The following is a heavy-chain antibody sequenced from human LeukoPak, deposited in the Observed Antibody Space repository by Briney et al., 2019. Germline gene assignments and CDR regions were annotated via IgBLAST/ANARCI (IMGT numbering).Heavy chain of an antibody. Sequence: ASVKVSCKASGYTFSNYEINWVRQATGQGLEWVGWMNPNSGNTGYAQKFQGRGTITRDTSISTAYMELSSLRSEDTAVYYCARGYDFWSGHSSLFDYWGQGTLVTVSS. CDR1: GYTFSNYE. J-gene: IGHJ4*02. V-gene: IGHV1-8*03. D-gene: IGHD3-3*01. CDR2: MNPNSGNT. CDR3: ARGYDFWSGHSSLFDY.